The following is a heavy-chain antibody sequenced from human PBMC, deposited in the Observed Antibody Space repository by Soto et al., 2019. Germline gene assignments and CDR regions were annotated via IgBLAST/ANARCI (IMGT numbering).Heavy chain of an antibody. CDR3: ARLRRDWGDAFDL. D-gene: IGHD3-16*01. CDR2: IIPVFDKA. Sequence: QVQLVQSGADVKKPGSSVKVSCKTSGGSCGSSAISWVRQAPAQGLEWMGEIIPVFDKANYAQNFQGRLTITADELTGTVFMELSSLRSEDTAVYFCARLRRDWGDAFDLWGLGTFVTVSS. CDR1: GGSCGSSA. J-gene: IGHJ3*01. V-gene: IGHV1-69*01.